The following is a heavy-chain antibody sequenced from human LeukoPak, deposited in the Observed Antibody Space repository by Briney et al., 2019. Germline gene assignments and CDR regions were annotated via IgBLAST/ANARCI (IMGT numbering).Heavy chain of an antibody. J-gene: IGHJ4*02. CDR1: GGSISSYY. V-gene: IGHV4-59*01. CDR3: AIGLRWPDY. Sequence: TSSETLSLTCTVSGGSISSYYWSWIRQPPGKGLEWIGYIYYSGSTNYNPSLKSRVTISVDTSKSQFSLKLSSVTAADTAVYYCAIGLRWPDYWGQGTLVTVSS. CDR2: IYYSGST. D-gene: IGHD4-23*01.